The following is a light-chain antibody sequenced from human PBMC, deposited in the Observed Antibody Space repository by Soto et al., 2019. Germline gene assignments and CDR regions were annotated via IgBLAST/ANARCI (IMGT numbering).Light chain of an antibody. CDR3: QHYGSSPRI. CDR2: VAS. CDR1: QSVSSSY. Sequence: EIVLTQSPGTLSLSPGERATLSCRASQSVSSSYSAWYQQKPGQAPRLLIYVASSRATDIPDRFSGSGSGTDFTITISRLEPEDFAVYYCQHYGSSPRIFGGGTKVDIK. J-gene: IGKJ4*01. V-gene: IGKV3-20*01.